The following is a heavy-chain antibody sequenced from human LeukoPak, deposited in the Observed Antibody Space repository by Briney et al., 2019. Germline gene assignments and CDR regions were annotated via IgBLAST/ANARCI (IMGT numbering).Heavy chain of an antibody. CDR2: ISYRGIA. V-gene: IGHV4-61*01. Sequence: SETLSLTCTASGGSVSSDNYYWIWIRQPPGKGLEWFGYISYRGIANYHPSLKSRVTMSIDTSKNQSSLKLNSVTAADTALYYCARESVYSGRYYAFDIWGQGTMVTVSS. CDR1: GGSVSSDNYY. CDR3: ARESVYSGRYYAFDI. J-gene: IGHJ3*02. D-gene: IGHD1-26*01.